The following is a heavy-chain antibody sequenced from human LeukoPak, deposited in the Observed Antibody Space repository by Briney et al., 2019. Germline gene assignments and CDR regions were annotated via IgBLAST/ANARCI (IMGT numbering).Heavy chain of an antibody. V-gene: IGHV1-18*04. D-gene: IGHD2-21*02. CDR3: ARGPYCGGDCYPGFDY. Sequence: ASVKVSCKASGYTFTSYGISWVRQAPGQGLEWMGRISAYNGNTNYAQKLQGRVTMTTDTSSSTAYMELRSLRSDDTAVYYRARGPYCGGDCYPGFDYWGQGTLVTVSS. CDR2: ISAYNGNT. J-gene: IGHJ4*02. CDR1: GYTFTSYG.